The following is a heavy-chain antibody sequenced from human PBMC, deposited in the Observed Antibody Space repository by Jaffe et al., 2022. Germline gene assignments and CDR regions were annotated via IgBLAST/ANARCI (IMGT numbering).Heavy chain of an antibody. J-gene: IGHJ4*02. D-gene: IGHD3-10*01. CDR2: ISGSGGST. CDR1: GFTFSSYA. Sequence: EVQLLESGGGLVQPGGSLRLSCAASGFTFSSYAMSWVRQAPGKGLEWVSAISGSGGSTYYADSVKGRFTISRDNSKNTLYLQMNSLRAEDTAVYYCAKDDGFRELSFISAFDYWGQGTLVTVSS. V-gene: IGHV3-23*01. CDR3: AKDDGFRELSFISAFDY.